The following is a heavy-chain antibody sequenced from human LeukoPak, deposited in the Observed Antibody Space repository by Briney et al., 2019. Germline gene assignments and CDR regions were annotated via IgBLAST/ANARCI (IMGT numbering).Heavy chain of an antibody. CDR3: ARTSGSYSTFDY. Sequence: SETLSLTCTVSGVSISSGGYYWSWIRQHPGRGLEWIGYIYYSGSTYYNPSLKSRVTISVDTSKNQFSLKLSSVTAADTAVYYCARTSGSYSTFDYWGQGTLVTVSS. V-gene: IGHV4-30-4*08. D-gene: IGHD1-26*01. CDR2: IYYSGST. J-gene: IGHJ4*02. CDR1: GVSISSGGYY.